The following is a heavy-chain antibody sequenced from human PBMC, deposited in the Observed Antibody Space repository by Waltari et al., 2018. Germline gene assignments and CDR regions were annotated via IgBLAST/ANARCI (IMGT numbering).Heavy chain of an antibody. J-gene: IGHJ4*02. CDR3: ASWGGPANYFDY. V-gene: IGHV4-34*02. Sequence: QVQLQQWAAGLLKPSETLSLTCAAYGGSFRGYYWSWIRQPPGKGLEWIGEINHSGYSSYNSSLKSRVTISVDTSKNQFSLKLTSVTAADTAVYYCASWGGPANYFDYWGQGTLVSVSS. D-gene: IGHD2-21*01. CDR1: GGSFRGYY. CDR2: INHSGYS.